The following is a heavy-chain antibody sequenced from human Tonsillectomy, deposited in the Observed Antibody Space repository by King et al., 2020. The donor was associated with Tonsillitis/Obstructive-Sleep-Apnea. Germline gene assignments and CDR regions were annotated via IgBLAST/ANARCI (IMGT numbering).Heavy chain of an antibody. CDR2: IYYSGST. CDR1: GGSISSSSYY. D-gene: IGHD3-22*01. Sequence: QLQESGPGLVKPSETLSLTCTVSGGSISSSSYYWGWIRQPPGKGLEWIGSIYYSGSTYYNPSLKSRVTISVDTSKNQFSLKLSSETAADTAVYYCARLSSYDSSGYSFDPWGQGTLVTVSS. V-gene: IGHV4-39*01. J-gene: IGHJ5*02. CDR3: ARLSSYDSSGYSFDP.